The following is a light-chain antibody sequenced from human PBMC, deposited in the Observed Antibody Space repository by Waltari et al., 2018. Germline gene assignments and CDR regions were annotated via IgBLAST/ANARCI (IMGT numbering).Light chain of an antibody. V-gene: IGLV4-69*01. Sequence: QLVLTQSPSASASLGASVKPTCTLSSGHTTNVIAWHLQQPEKGPRYLMKVNSDGSHSKGDEIPDRFSGSSSGAERYLTISSVQSEDEADYYCQTGGHGTWVFGGGTKLTVL. CDR3: QTGGHGTWV. CDR2: VNSDGSH. CDR1: SGHTTNV. J-gene: IGLJ3*02.